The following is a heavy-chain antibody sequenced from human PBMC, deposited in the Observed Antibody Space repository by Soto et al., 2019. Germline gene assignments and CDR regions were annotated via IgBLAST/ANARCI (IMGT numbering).Heavy chain of an antibody. CDR3: ARANGAIAAAGINY. V-gene: IGHV4-34*01. D-gene: IGHD6-13*01. J-gene: IGHJ4*02. Sequence: SETLSLTCAVYGGSFSGYYWSWIRQPPGKGLEWIGEINHSGSTNYNPSLKSRVTISVDTSKNQFSLKLSSVTAADTAVYYCARANGAIAAAGINYWGQGTLVTVSS. CDR2: INHSGST. CDR1: GGSFSGYY.